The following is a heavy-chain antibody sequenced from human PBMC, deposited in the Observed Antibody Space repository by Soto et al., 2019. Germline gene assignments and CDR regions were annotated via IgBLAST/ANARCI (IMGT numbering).Heavy chain of an antibody. CDR2: IYHSVTT. J-gene: IGHJ1*01. D-gene: IGHD6-13*01. CDR3: ARDTSSTSLRAEYFQF. CDR1: GGSIGSNNYY. V-gene: IGHV4-39*02. Sequence: SETLSLTCTVSGGSIGSNNYYWGWIRQPPGKGLEWIGSIYHSVTTYYNPSLKGRVTISMDTSKNQFSLRLTSVTAADTAVYYCARDTSSTSLRAEYFQFWGQGTQVTVS.